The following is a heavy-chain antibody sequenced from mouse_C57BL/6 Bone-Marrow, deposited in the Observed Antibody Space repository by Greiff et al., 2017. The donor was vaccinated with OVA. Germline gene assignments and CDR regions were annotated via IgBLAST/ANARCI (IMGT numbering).Heavy chain of an antibody. J-gene: IGHJ3*01. D-gene: IGHD2-4*01. Sequence: EVKLVESGGGLVKPGGSLKLSCAASGFTFSSYAMSWVRQTPEKRLEWVATISDGGSYTSYPDNVKGRFTISRDNAKNNLYLQMSHLKSEDTAMYYCARASYDYPFAYWGQGTLVTVSA. CDR2: ISDGGSYT. CDR1: GFTFSSYA. V-gene: IGHV5-4*03. CDR3: ARASYDYPFAY.